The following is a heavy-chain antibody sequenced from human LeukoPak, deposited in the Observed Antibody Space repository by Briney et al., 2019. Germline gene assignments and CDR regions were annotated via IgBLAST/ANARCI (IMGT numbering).Heavy chain of an antibody. V-gene: IGHV4-59*01. CDR3: ARAPHFFDTSGSRYYFDY. CDR2: IYYSGST. CDR1: GGSISSYY. D-gene: IGHD3-22*01. J-gene: IGHJ4*02. Sequence: SETLSLTCTVSGGSISSYYWSWIRQPPGKGLEWIGYIYYSGSTNYNPSLKSRVTISVDTSKNQFSLRLRSVTAADTAVYYCARAPHFFDTSGSRYYFDYWGQGALVTVSS.